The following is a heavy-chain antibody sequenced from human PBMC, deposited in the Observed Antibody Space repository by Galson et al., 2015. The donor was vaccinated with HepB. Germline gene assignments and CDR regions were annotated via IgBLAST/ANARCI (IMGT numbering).Heavy chain of an antibody. CDR2: ISYDGSNN. V-gene: IGHV3-30*04. J-gene: IGHJ4*02. CDR1: GFTISSYA. CDR3: AKEEGYCSGGRCYFGNHFDY. D-gene: IGHD2-15*01. Sequence: LRLSCAASGFTISSYAMHWVRQAPGKGLEWVAVISYDGSNNYYADSVKGRFTISRDNSKNTLFLQMNSLRADDTAVYYCAKEEGYCSGGRCYFGNHFDYWGRGTLVTVSS.